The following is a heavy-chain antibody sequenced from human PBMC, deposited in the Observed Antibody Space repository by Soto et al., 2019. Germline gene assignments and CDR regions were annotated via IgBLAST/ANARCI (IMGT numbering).Heavy chain of an antibody. Sequence: PSETLSLTCVVSGAPISISNWCSWVRQPPGKGLEWIGEIYHSGNTNYNPSLQSRITISVDKSKNQFSLKLSSVTAADTAVYYCARDRSGSGHYYDAFDIWGQGTMVTVSS. J-gene: IGHJ3*02. CDR2: IYHSGNT. D-gene: IGHD3-22*01. CDR1: GAPISISNW. CDR3: ARDRSGSGHYYDAFDI. V-gene: IGHV4-4*02.